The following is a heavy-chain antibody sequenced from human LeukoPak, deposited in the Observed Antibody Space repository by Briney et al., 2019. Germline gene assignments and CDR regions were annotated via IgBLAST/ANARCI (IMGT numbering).Heavy chain of an antibody. CDR3: ANWAGTPAGYFSGPLDY. D-gene: IGHD6-19*01. V-gene: IGHV1-2*06. CDR1: GYTFTAYY. CDR2: INPNSGGT. Sequence: ASVKVSCKTSGYTFTAYYMHWVRQAPGQGFEWMGRINPNSGGTNFAQKFQGRVTITRDTSASTAYMELSSLTSEDTAVYYCANWAGTPAGYFSGPLDYWGQGTLVTVSS. J-gene: IGHJ4*02.